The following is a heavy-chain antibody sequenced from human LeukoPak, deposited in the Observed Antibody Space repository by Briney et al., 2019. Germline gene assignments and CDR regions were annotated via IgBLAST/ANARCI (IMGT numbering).Heavy chain of an antibody. CDR2: IYPGDSDT. CDR1: GYSFSNYW. D-gene: IGHD6-13*01. V-gene: IGHV5-51*01. CDR3: ATRTAAASWCFDL. Sequence: GESRKISCKGSGYSFSNYWIGWVRQMPGKGLEWMGIIYPGDSDTRYSPSFQGQVTISADKTISTTYLQWTSLKASDTAMYYCATRTAAASWCFDLWGRGTLVTVSS. J-gene: IGHJ2*01.